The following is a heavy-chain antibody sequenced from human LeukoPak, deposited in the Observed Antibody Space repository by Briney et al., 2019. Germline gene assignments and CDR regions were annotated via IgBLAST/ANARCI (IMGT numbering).Heavy chain of an antibody. J-gene: IGHJ4*02. V-gene: IGHV3-53*01. CDR3: TKDRRGPAAGTWYFDS. D-gene: IGHD6-13*01. CDR2: IYSNNST. Sequence: GGSLRLSCAASGFSVRNNYMTWVRQAPGKGLEWVSVIYSNNSTYYADSVKGRFTISRDNSKNTVYLQLNSLRAGDTAIYYCTKDRRGPAAGTWYFDSWGQGTLVTVSS. CDR1: GFSVRNNY.